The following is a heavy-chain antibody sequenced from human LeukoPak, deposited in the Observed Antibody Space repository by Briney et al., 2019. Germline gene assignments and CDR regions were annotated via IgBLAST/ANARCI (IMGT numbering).Heavy chain of an antibody. V-gene: IGHV5-51*01. CDR2: SYPGDSDT. CDR1: GYIFSSYC. J-gene: IGHJ4*02. D-gene: IGHD4-11*01. CDR3: ARRIWTTVTKDLAFDY. Sequence: GGSLKISCKGSGYIFSSYCIAWGRQMPGKGLELRGISYPGDSDTRYRRSFQGQVTISADEFTITAYLQWSSLKVSDTAIYYCARRIWTTVTKDLAFDYWGQGTLVTVSS.